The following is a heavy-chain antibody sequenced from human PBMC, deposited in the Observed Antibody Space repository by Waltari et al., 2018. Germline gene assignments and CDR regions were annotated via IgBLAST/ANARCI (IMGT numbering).Heavy chain of an antibody. Sequence: QVQLQQWGAGLLKPSETLSLTCAVYGGSFSGYYWSWIRQPPGKGLEWIGEINHSGSTNYNPSLKSRVTISVDTSKNQFSLKLSSVTAADTAVYYCARGRGYYDSSGYFLGAFDIWGQGTMVTVSS. CDR3: ARGRGYYDSSGYFLGAFDI. D-gene: IGHD3-22*01. V-gene: IGHV4-34*01. J-gene: IGHJ3*02. CDR2: INHSGST. CDR1: GGSFSGYY.